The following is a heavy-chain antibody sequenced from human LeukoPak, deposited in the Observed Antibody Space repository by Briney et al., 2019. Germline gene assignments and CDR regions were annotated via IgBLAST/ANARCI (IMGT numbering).Heavy chain of an antibody. CDR3: PKGEGPARFRGVKDAFKI. D-gene: IGHD3-10*01. V-gene: IGHV3-20*04. J-gene: IGHJ3*02. CDR1: GFTFEDHA. Sequence: GGSLRLSCAASGFTFEDHAMNWVRQVPGKGLEWVSGINGNGGSTGYADSVKGRFTISRDNAKNSRYLQMKSLRAEDTALYYCPKGEGPARFRGVKDAFKIWGQGKMVTVPS. CDR2: INGNGGST.